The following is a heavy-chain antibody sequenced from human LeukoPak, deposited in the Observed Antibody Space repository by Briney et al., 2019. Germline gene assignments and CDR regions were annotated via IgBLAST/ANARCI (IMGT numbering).Heavy chain of an antibody. CDR2: IYYSGST. J-gene: IGHJ4*02. CDR1: GGSISRYY. Sequence: SETLSLTCTVSGGSISRYYWSWIRQPPGKGLEWIGYIYYSGSTNYNPSLKSRVTISVDTSKNQFSLKLSSVTAADTAVYYCAREYSGSYFDYWGQGTLVTVSS. CDR3: AREYSGSYFDY. V-gene: IGHV4-59*01. D-gene: IGHD1-26*01.